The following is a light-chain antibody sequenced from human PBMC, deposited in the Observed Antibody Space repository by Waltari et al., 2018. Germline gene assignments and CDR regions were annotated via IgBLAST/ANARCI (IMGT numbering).Light chain of an antibody. Sequence: QSALTQPRSVSGSPGQSVTISCTGTSSDVGGYNYVSWYQQHPGKAPKLIIYDVTKRPPGVPDRFSGSKSGNTASLTISGLQAEDEADYYCCSYGGSYSFVVFGGGTKLTVL. CDR3: CSYGGSYSFVV. J-gene: IGLJ2*01. CDR1: SSDVGGYNY. CDR2: DVT. V-gene: IGLV2-11*01.